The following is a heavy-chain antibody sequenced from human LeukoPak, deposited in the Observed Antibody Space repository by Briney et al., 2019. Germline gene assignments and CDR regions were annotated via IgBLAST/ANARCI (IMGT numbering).Heavy chain of an antibody. CDR3: ARGAYDILTGGVNYYYYGMDV. CDR1: GGSISSYY. D-gene: IGHD3-9*01. V-gene: IGHV4-59*01. Sequence: SETLSFTCTVSGGSISSYYWSWIRQPPGKGLEWIGYIYYSGSTNYNPSLKSRVTISVDTSKNQFSLKLSSVTAADTAVYYCARGAYDILTGGVNYYYYGMDVWGEGTTVTVSS. J-gene: IGHJ6*01. CDR2: IYYSGST.